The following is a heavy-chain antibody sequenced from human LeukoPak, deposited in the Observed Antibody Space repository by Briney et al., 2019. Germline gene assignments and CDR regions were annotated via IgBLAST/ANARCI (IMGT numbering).Heavy chain of an antibody. J-gene: IGHJ4*02. Sequence: GGSLRLSCAASGFTFSSFGMHWVRQTPGKGLEWVTFIRYDGSNKYYADSVKGRFTISRDNSKNTLYLQMNSLRTEDTAVYYCAKDLRAGVIIDSGYWGQGTLVTVSS. CDR2: IRYDGSNK. D-gene: IGHD3-10*01. CDR1: GFTFSSFG. V-gene: IGHV3-30*02. CDR3: AKDLRAGVIIDSGY.